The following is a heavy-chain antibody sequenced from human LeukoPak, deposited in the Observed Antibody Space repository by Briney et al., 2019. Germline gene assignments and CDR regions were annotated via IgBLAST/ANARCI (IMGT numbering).Heavy chain of an antibody. CDR1: GGSIISADYY. CDR2: IYHSGST. D-gene: IGHD4-17*01. CDR3: ARVAYGDYVES. Sequence: TLSLTCTVSGGSIISADYYWNWIRQPPGKGLEWIGYIYHSGSTFYNPSLKSRVSMSIDRSKNQFSLRLSSVTAADTAVYYCARVAYGDYVESWGQGTLVTVYS. J-gene: IGHJ4*02. V-gene: IGHV4-30-2*01.